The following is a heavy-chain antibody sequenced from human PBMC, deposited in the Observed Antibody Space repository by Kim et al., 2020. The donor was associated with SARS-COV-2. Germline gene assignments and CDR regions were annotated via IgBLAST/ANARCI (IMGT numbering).Heavy chain of an antibody. V-gene: IGHV3-23*01. Sequence: ADAIEGRFSISRDNAKNTLYLQMNSLRGEDTAVYYCAKGLWTVTSAAFEIWGQGTMVTVSS. CDR3: AKGLWTVTSAAFEI. D-gene: IGHD4-17*01. J-gene: IGHJ3*02.